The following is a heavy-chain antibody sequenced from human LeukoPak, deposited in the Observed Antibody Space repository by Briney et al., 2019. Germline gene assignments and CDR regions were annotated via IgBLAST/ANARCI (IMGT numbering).Heavy chain of an antibody. CDR3: ARAYYFDY. V-gene: IGHV3-48*03. CDR1: GFTFSSYE. Sequence: PGGSLRLSCAASGFTFSSYEMNWVRQAPGKGLEWVSYISSSGSTMYYADSVKGRFTISRDNAKNSLYLQMNSLRAEDTAVYYCARAYYFDYWGQGTLVTVSS. CDR2: ISSSGSTM. J-gene: IGHJ4*02.